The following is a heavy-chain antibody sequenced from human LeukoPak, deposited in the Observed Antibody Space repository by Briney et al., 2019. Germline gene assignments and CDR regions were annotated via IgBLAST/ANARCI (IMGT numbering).Heavy chain of an antibody. CDR1: GFTFSSNY. CDR2: IYSGGST. Sequence: PGGSLRLSCAASGFTFSSNYMSWVRQAPGKGLEWVSVIYSGGSTYYADSVKGRFTISRDNSKNTLYLQMNSLRAEDTAVYYCARVSVPQVYYYMDVWGKGTTVTVSS. V-gene: IGHV3-53*01. J-gene: IGHJ6*03. D-gene: IGHD6-6*01. CDR3: ARVSVPQVYYYMDV.